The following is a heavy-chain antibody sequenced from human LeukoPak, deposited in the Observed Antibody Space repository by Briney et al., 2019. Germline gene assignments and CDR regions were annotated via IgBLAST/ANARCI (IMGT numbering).Heavy chain of an antibody. V-gene: IGHV1-2*02. CDR3: ARMLLTGWYIDY. CDR2: INPNSGGT. CDR1: GYTFTGYY. J-gene: IGHJ4*02. D-gene: IGHD2-8*01. Sequence: ASVKVSCKASGYTFTGYYMHWVRQAPGQGLEWMGWINPNSGGTNYAQKFQSRVTMTRDTSISTAYMELSRLRSDDTAVYYCARMLLTGWYIDYWGQGTLVTVSS.